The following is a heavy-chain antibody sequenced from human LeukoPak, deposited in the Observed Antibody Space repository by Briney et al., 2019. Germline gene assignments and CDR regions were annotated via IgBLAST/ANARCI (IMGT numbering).Heavy chain of an antibody. D-gene: IGHD6-13*01. V-gene: IGHV4-59*11. CDR1: NDSISPLY. Sequence: SETLSLTCTVSNDSISPLYWGWIRQPPGKGLEFIGYIFYSGTTNFNPSLKSRVTLSVDTSKNQFSLRLNSVTATDTAVYYCARGGSAAKYYFDSWGQGTLVTISS. CDR3: ARGGSAAKYYFDS. CDR2: IFYSGTT. J-gene: IGHJ4*02.